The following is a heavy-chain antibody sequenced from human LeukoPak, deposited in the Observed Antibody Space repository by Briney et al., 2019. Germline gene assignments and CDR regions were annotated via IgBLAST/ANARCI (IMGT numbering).Heavy chain of an antibody. CDR1: GDSISSGGYY. CDR2: IYYSGST. V-gene: IGHV4-31*03. J-gene: IGHJ4*02. D-gene: IGHD5-12*01. Sequence: SQTLSLTCIVSGDSISSGGYYWSWIRQHPVKGLEWIGYIYYSGSTYYNPSLKSRVTISVDTSKNQFSLKLSSVAAADTAVYYCARETNSGYGSFDFWGQGTLVTVSS. CDR3: ARETNSGYGSFDF.